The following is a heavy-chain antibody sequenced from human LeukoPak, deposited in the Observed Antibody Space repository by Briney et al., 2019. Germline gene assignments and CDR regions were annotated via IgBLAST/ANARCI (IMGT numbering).Heavy chain of an antibody. CDR1: GGTLSSYA. J-gene: IGHJ4*02. CDR2: IIPIFGTA. V-gene: IGHV1-69*05. Sequence: ASVKVSCKASGGTLSSYAISWVRQAPGQGLEWMGGIIPIFGTANYAQKFQGRVTITTDESTSTAYMELSSLRSEDTAVYYCARGYCSSTSCYHFDYWGQGTLVTVSS. CDR3: ARGYCSSTSCYHFDY. D-gene: IGHD2-2*01.